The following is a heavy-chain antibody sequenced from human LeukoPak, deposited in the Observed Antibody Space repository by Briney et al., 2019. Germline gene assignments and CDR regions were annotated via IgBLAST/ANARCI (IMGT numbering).Heavy chain of an antibody. CDR1: GFTFDDYA. CDR2: ISASGGST. V-gene: IGHV3-23*01. Sequence: AGGSLRLSCAASGFTFDDYAMHWVRQAPGKGLEWVSGISASGGSTYYADSVKGRFTISRDNSKNTLYLQVNSLRAEDTAVYYCAKVRDYYYYGMDVWGQGTTVTVSS. D-gene: IGHD3-10*01. J-gene: IGHJ6*02. CDR3: AKVRDYYYYGMDV.